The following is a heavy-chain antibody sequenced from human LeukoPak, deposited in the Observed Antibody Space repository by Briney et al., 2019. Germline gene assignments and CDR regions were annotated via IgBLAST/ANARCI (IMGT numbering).Heavy chain of an antibody. V-gene: IGHV3-23*01. D-gene: IGHD6-19*01. J-gene: IGHJ4*02. CDR3: AKGRAIAVAGLIDY. Sequence: GGSLRLSCAASGFTFSSYAMSWVRQAPGKGLEWVSAISGSGGSTYYADSVKGRFTISRDNSKNTLYLQMNSLRAEDTAVYYCAKGRAIAVAGLIDYWGQGTLVTVSS. CDR2: ISGSGGST. CDR1: GFTFSSYA.